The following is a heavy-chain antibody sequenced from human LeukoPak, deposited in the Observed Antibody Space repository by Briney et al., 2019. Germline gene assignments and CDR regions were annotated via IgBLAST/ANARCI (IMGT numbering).Heavy chain of an antibody. CDR2: ISSSSSTI. CDR3: ARDDGSSWYNFDY. Sequence: AGGSLRLSCAASGFTCSSYSMNWVRQAPGKELEWVSYISSSSSTIYYADSVKGRFTISRDNAKNSLYLQMNSLRAEDTAVYYCARDDGSSWYNFDYWGQGTLVTVSS. CDR1: GFTCSSYS. V-gene: IGHV3-48*01. D-gene: IGHD6-13*01. J-gene: IGHJ4*02.